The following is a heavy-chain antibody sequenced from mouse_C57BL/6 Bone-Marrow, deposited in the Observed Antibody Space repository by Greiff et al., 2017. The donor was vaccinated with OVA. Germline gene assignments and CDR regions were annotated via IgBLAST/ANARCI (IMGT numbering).Heavy chain of an antibody. J-gene: IGHJ4*01. CDR3: AREGTYYSNFYAMDY. Sequence: QVQLQQPGAELVKPGASVKLSCKASGYTFTSYWMHWVKQRPGRGLEWIGRIDPNSGGTKYTEKFKSKATMTVDKPSSTAYMQLSSLTSEDSAVYYCAREGTYYSNFYAMDYWGQGTSVTVSS. CDR2: IDPNSGGT. D-gene: IGHD2-5*01. CDR1: GYTFTSYW. V-gene: IGHV1-72*01.